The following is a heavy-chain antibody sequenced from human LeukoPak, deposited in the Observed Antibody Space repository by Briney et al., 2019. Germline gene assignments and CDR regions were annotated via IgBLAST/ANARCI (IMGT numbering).Heavy chain of an antibody. Sequence: ASVKVSCTASGYTFTSYGISCVRQAPGQGLEWMGWISAYNGNTNNAQKLQGRVTMPTDTSTSTAYMELRSLRSDDTAVYYCARGSYYYDSSGYYFVWFDPWGQGTLVTVSS. CDR3: ARGSYYYDSSGYYFVWFDP. CDR2: ISAYNGNT. V-gene: IGHV1-18*01. CDR1: GYTFTSYG. J-gene: IGHJ5*02. D-gene: IGHD3-22*01.